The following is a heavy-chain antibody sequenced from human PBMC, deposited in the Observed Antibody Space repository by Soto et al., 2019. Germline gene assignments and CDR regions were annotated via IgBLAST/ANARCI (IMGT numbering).Heavy chain of an antibody. CDR1: GFSFRGYA. D-gene: IGHD3-22*01. CDR3: AKERTSSGYFDY. Sequence: EVQLLESGGGLVQPGGSLRLSCVASGFSFRGYAMSWVRQAPGKGLEWVSAISDSGGRTYYADSVKGRFTIPRDNSKNTLYLQMNSQRAEDTAVYYCAKERTSSGYFDYWGQGTLVTVSS. V-gene: IGHV3-23*01. CDR2: ISDSGGRT. J-gene: IGHJ4*02.